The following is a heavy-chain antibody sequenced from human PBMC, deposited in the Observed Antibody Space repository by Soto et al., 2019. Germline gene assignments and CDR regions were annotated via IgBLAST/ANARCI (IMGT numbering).Heavy chain of an antibody. CDR2: IKRDGSSI. D-gene: IGHD2-21*02. Sequence: EVQLVESGGGLVQPGGSLRLSCAASGFPFSNYWMDWVRQAPGKGLVWVSRIKRDGSSISYADSVKGRVTISSDNAKNTMDQKMHSLRADDTAVYYCARDGGRGGDLDYWGQGTLVTVSS. CDR3: ARDGGRGGDLDY. J-gene: IGHJ4*02. V-gene: IGHV3-74*01. CDR1: GFPFSNYW.